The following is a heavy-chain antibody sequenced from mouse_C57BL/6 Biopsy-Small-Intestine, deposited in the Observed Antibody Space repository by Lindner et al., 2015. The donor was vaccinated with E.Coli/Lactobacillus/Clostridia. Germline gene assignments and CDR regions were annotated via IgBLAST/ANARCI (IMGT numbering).Heavy chain of an antibody. CDR1: GYTFNTYT. Sequence: SVKVSCKASGYTFNTYTISWVRQVPGQGLEWMGWISAYSGDTNYAQKFQDRVTMTTDTSTSTGYMELRSLRSDDTAVYYCARDGRRATVPTSRNDYWGQGTLVTVSS. D-gene: IGHD3-1*01. CDR2: ISAYSGDT. V-gene: IGHV1-4*01. CDR3: ARDGRRATVPTSRNDY. J-gene: IGHJ4*01.